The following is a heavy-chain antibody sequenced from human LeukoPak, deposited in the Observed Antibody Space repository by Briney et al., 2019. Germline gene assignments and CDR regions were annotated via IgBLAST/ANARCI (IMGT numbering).Heavy chain of an antibody. J-gene: IGHJ6*02. CDR3: ARAGSSGYYYYYGMDV. V-gene: IGHV1-18*01. CDR2: ISAYNGNT. D-gene: IGHD6-19*01. Sequence: ASVKVSCKASGYTFTSYGISWVRQAPGQGLEWMGWISAYNGNTNYAQKLQGRVTMTTDTSTSTAHMELRSLRSDDTAVYYCARAGSSGYYYYYGMDVWGQGTTVTVSS. CDR1: GYTFTSYG.